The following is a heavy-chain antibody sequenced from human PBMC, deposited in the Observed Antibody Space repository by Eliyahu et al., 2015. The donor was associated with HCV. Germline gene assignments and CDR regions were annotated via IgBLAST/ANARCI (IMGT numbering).Heavy chain of an antibody. Sequence: QVQLVQSGAXMKKPGSSVKVSXKVSXXXFXXYALGWLRQAPGHGLEWVGGVIPIFGVTAFAQRFQGRVTFTADKSSQTAYMELSSLTSEDTAVYYCATFNSEYNWNYVADPWGQGTLVSVSS. J-gene: IGHJ5*02. CDR2: VIPIFGVT. V-gene: IGHV1-69*17. CDR1: XXXFXXYA. CDR3: ATFNSEYNWNYVADP. D-gene: IGHD1-20*01.